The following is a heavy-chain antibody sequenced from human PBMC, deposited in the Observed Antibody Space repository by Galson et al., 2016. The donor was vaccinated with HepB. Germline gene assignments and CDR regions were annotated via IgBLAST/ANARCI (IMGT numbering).Heavy chain of an antibody. CDR3: ARGDYGDYGTVGDDY. CDR2: INPSGGST. D-gene: IGHD4-17*01. CDR1: GYTFTSYN. J-gene: IGHJ4*02. V-gene: IGHV1-46*01. Sequence: SVKVSCKASGYTFTSYNVHWVRQAPGQGLEWMGIINPSGGSTSYAQKFQGRVTMTRDTSTSTVYMELSSLRFEDTAVYYCARGDYGDYGTVGDDYWGQGNLLPFSS.